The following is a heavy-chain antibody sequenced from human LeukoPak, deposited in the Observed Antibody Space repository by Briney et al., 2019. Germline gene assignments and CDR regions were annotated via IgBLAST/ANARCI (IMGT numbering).Heavy chain of an antibody. V-gene: IGHV4-59*08. CDR2: IYNSEST. CDR1: AGSISSFY. CDR3: ARHCSGGTCPLSFDAFDI. D-gene: IGHD2-15*01. Sequence: SETLSLTCTVSAGSISSFYWSWIRQPPGKGLEWIGYIYNSESTNYNPSLKSGVTISVDTSKNQFSLMLTSVTASDTAMYYCARHCSGGTCPLSFDAFDIWGQGTMVTVSS. J-gene: IGHJ3*02.